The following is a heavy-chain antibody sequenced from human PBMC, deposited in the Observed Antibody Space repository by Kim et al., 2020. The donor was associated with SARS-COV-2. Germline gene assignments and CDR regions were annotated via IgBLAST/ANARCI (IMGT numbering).Heavy chain of an antibody. J-gene: IGHJ4*02. CDR1: GFTFGHYW. CDR3: VRSPPQPAH. Sequence: GGSLRLSCVVSGFTFGHYWMSWVRQAPGKGLEWVANIKVDASEKYHVDSVKGRFTISRDNARNSMYLQMTSLRAEDTAVYYCVRSPPQPAHWGPGTQVTVSS. D-gene: IGHD6-13*01. CDR2: IKVDASEK. V-gene: IGHV3-7*01.